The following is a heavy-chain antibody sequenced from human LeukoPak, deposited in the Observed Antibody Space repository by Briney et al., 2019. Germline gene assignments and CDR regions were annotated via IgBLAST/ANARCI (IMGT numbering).Heavy chain of an antibody. V-gene: IGHV4-34*01. CDR3: ARHVGLWFGELGRWYVDV. CDR2: INHSGST. Sequence: SETLSLTCAVYGGSFSGYYWSWIRQPPGKGLEWIGEINHSGSTNYNPSLKSRVTISVDTSKNQFSLKLSSVTAADTAVYYCARHVGLWFGELGRWYVDVWGKGTTVTISS. CDR1: GGSFSGYY. D-gene: IGHD3-10*01. J-gene: IGHJ6*03.